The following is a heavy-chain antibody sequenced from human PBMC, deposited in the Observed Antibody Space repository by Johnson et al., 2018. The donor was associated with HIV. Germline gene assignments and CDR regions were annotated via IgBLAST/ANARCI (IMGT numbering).Heavy chain of an antibody. J-gene: IGHJ3*02. V-gene: IGHV3-23*04. Sequence: VQLVESGGGVVQPGRSLRLSCAASGFTLNNYAMSWVRQAPGKGLEWVSTIGGRDDTTSYADSVKGRFTISRDNSKNTLYLQMNSLRAEDTAVYYCTRRYTSNSDAFDIWGQGTMVTVSS. D-gene: IGHD6-13*01. CDR2: IGGRDDTT. CDR1: GFTLNNYA. CDR3: TRRYTSNSDAFDI.